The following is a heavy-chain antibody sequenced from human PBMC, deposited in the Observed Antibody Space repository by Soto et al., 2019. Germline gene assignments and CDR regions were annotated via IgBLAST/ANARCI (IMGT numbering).Heavy chain of an antibody. CDR3: TKDHSTTGWAFDH. CDR2: ISYDGINK. Sequence: QVQLVESGGGVVQPGRSLRLSCEASGFIFSDCGRHWVRQAPGKGLEWVGVISYDGINKYYADSMKGRFTISRDNSKNMVYLQLHTLRVEDTAVYYCTKDHSTTGWAFDHWGQGALVTVSS. D-gene: IGHD6-19*01. CDR1: GFIFSDCG. J-gene: IGHJ4*02. V-gene: IGHV3-30*18.